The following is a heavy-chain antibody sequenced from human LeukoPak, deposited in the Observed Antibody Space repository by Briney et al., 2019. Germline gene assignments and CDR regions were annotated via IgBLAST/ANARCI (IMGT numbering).Heavy chain of an antibody. V-gene: IGHV3-21*01. CDR2: ISSSSSYI. Sequence: GGSLRPSCAASGFTFSSYSMNWVRQAPGKGLEWVSSISSSSSYIYYADSVKGRFTISRDNAKNSLYLQMNSLRAEDTAVYYCARVGRWLQLDYWGQGTLVTVSS. CDR1: GFTFSSYS. J-gene: IGHJ4*02. D-gene: IGHD5-24*01. CDR3: ARVGRWLQLDY.